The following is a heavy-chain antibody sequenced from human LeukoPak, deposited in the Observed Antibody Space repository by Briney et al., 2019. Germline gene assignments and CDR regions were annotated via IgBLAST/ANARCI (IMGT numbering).Heavy chain of an antibody. CDR2: IYYSGST. Sequence: SETLSLTCTVSGGSVSSSSYYWGWIRQPPGKGLEWIGSIYYSGSTYYNPSLKSRVTISVDTSKNQFSLKLSSVTAADTAVYYCARTTEDCSSTSCYQYWFDPWGQGTLVTVSS. J-gene: IGHJ5*02. D-gene: IGHD2-2*01. CDR3: ARTTEDCSSTSCYQYWFDP. V-gene: IGHV4-39*07. CDR1: GGSVSSSSYY.